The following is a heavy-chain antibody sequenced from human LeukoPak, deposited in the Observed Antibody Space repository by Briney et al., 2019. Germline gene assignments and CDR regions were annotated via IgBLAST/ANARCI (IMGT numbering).Heavy chain of an antibody. D-gene: IGHD3-16*01. CDR3: TKGVSTNYYYYMDV. CDR2: ISWNSNSI. J-gene: IGHJ6*03. V-gene: IGHV3-9*01. CDR1: GFTFDDYA. Sequence: PGRSLRLSCAASGFTFDDYAMHWVRQAPGKGLEWVSGISWNSNSIGYADSVKGRFTISRDNAKRSLYLQMNSLRPEDTALYYCTKGVSTNYYYYMDVWGKGTTVTVSS.